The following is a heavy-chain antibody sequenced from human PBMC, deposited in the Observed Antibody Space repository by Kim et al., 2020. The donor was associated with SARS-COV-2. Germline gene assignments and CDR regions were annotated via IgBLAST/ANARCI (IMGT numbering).Heavy chain of an antibody. Sequence: GNGNTIYSQKFQSRVTLTTDTSASTAYMELSFLRAEDSAVYYCLGGFYFDYWGQGTLVTVSS. D-gene: IGHD3-16*01. CDR3: LGGFYFDY. V-gene: IGHV1-3*01. CDR2: GNGNT. J-gene: IGHJ4*02.